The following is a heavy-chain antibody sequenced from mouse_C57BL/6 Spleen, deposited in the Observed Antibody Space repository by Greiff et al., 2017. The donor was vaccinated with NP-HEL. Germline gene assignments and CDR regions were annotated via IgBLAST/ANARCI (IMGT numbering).Heavy chain of an antibody. CDR1: GYAFSSSW. V-gene: IGHV1-82*01. J-gene: IGHJ3*01. CDR3: ARDGDRGFAY. D-gene: IGHD3-3*01. CDR2: IYPGDGDT. Sequence: LQESGPELVKPGASVKISCKASGYAFSSSWMNWVKQRPGKGLEWIGRIYPGDGDTNYNGKFKGKATLTADKSSSTAYMQLSSLTSEDSAVYFCARDGDRGFAYWGQGTLVTVSA.